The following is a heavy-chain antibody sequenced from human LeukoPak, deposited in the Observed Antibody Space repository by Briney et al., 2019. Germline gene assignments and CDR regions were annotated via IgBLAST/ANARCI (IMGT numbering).Heavy chain of an antibody. J-gene: IGHJ3*02. V-gene: IGHV3-30*04. Sequence: GGSLRLSCAASGFTFSSYAMHWVRQAPGKGLEWVAVISYDGSNKFYADSVKGRFTISRDNSKNTLYLQMNSLRAEDTAVYYCAKEITLDAFDIWGQGTMVTVSS. CDR3: AKEITLDAFDI. CDR1: GFTFSSYA. CDR2: ISYDGSNK. D-gene: IGHD3-16*01.